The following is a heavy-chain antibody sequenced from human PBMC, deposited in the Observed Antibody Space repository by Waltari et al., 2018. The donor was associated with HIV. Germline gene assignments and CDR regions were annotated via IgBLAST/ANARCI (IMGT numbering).Heavy chain of an antibody. Sequence: QVQLVQSGAEVKKPGASVKVSCTASGYTFTSYYMPWVRQAPGQGLEWMGIINPSGGYTSYAQKFQGRVTMTRDTSTSTVYMELSSLRSDDAAVYYCARVAYSSSWTPPFDYWGQGTLVTVSS. CDR2: INPSGGYT. CDR3: ARVAYSSSWTPPFDY. J-gene: IGHJ4*02. V-gene: IGHV1-46*01. D-gene: IGHD6-13*01. CDR1: GYTFTSYY.